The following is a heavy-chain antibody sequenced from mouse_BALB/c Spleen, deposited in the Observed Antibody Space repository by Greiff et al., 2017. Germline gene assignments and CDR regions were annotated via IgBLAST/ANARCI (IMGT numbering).Heavy chain of an antibody. Sequence: EVKLVESGGGLVQPGGSRKLSCAASGFTFSSFGMHWVRQAPEKGLEWVAYISSGSSTIYYADTVKGRFTISRDNPKNTLFLQMTSLRSEDTAMYYCASNYEGYYYAMDYWGQGTSVTVSS. CDR1: GFTFSSFG. V-gene: IGHV5-17*02. D-gene: IGHD2-1*01. J-gene: IGHJ4*01. CDR3: ASNYEGYYYAMDY. CDR2: ISSGSSTI.